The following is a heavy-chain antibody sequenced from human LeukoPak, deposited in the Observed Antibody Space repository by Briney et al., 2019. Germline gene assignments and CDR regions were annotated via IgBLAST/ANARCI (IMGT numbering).Heavy chain of an antibody. CDR1: GFTVSSVE. D-gene: IGHD5-18*01. V-gene: IGHV3-48*03. CDR2: ISSRGSTI. CDR3: ARVGYSYGYYYYGMDV. J-gene: IGHJ6*02. Sequence: PGGSLRLSCAASGFTVSSVEMNSVRQAARKGLESVSYISSRGSTINYAYSVKGRFTISRDNAKNSLYLQMDSLRGEDTAVYYCARVGYSYGYYYYGMDVWGQGTTVTVSS.